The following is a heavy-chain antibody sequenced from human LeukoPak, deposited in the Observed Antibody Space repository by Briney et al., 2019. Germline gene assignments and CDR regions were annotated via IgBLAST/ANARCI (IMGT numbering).Heavy chain of an antibody. CDR1: GFTFSSYS. V-gene: IGHV3-48*01. Sequence: GGSLRLSCAASGFTFSSYSMNWVRQAPGKGLEGVSYISSSRSTIYYADSVKGRFTISRDNAKNSLYLQMNSLRAEDTAVYYCARDRLQYIDYWGQGTLVTVSS. J-gene: IGHJ4*02. CDR3: ARDRLQYIDY. D-gene: IGHD4-11*01. CDR2: ISSSRSTI.